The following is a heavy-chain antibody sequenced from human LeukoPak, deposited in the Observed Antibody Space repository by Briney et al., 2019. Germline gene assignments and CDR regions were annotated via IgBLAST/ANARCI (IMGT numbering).Heavy chain of an antibody. CDR2: IYYSGST. V-gene: IGHV4-59*08. CDR1: GGSISSYY. D-gene: IGHD6-19*01. Sequence: SETLSLTCTVSGGSISSYYWSWIRQPPGKGLEWIGYIYYSGSTNYNPSLKSRVTISVDTSKNQFSLKLSSVTAADTAVYYCARQREFGRGIAVVSWFDPWGQGTLVTVSS. CDR3: ARQREFGRGIAVVSWFDP. J-gene: IGHJ5*02.